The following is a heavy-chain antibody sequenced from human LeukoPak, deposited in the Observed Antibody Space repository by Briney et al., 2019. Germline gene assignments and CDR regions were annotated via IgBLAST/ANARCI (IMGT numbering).Heavy chain of an antibody. V-gene: IGHV4-4*07. CDR3: ARDVYCSSTSCWGYFDY. J-gene: IGHJ4*02. CDR2: IYTSGST. D-gene: IGHD2-2*01. CDR1: GGSISSYY. Sequence: SETLSLTCTVSGGSISSYYWSWIRQPAGKGLEWIGRIYTSGSTNYNPSLKSRVTMSVDTSKNQFSLKLSSVTAADTAVYYCARDVYCSSTSCWGYFDYWGXGTLVTVSS.